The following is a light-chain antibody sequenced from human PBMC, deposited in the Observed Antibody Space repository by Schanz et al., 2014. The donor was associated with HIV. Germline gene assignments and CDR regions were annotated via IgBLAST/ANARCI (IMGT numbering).Light chain of an antibody. CDR1: QVIGSD. J-gene: IGKJ3*01. Sequence: DIHMTQSPSTLSASVGDRIAITCRASQVIGSDLAWYQQKPRKAPKLLIYAASTLQSGVPSRFSGSGSGAEFTLTISSLQPEDFATYYCQQLDNYPFTFGPGTKVDIK. CDR3: QQLDNYPFT. CDR2: AAS. V-gene: IGKV1-9*01.